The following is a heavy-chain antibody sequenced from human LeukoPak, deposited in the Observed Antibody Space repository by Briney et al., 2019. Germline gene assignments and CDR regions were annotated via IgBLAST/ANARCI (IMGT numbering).Heavy chain of an antibody. J-gene: IGHJ4*02. V-gene: IGHV3-9*01. CDR1: GFTFDDYA. CDR3: ARDFAAGQAY. D-gene: IGHD6-13*01. CDR2: ISWNSGSI. Sequence: PGRSLRLSCAASGFTFDDYAMHWVRQAPGKGLEWVSGISWNSGSIGYADSVKGRFTISRDNSKNTLYLQMNSLRAEDTAVYYCARDFAAGQAYWGQGTLVTVSS.